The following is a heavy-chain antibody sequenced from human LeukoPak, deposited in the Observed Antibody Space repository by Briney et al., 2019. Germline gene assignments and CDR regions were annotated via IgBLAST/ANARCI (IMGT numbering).Heavy chain of an antibody. CDR2: IYYSGST. CDR3: ATLHDFWSGYFVY. V-gene: IGHV4-59*01. CDR1: GGSISSYY. J-gene: IGHJ4*02. D-gene: IGHD3-3*01. Sequence: PSETLSLTCTVSGGSISSYYWSWIRQPPGKGLEWIGYIYYSGSTNYNPSLKSRVTISVDTSKNQFSLKLSSVTAADTAVYYCATLHDFWSGYFVYWGQGTLVTVSS.